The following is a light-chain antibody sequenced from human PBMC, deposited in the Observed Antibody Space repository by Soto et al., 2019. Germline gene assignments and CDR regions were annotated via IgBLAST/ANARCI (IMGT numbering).Light chain of an antibody. V-gene: IGKV4-1*01. CDR3: QQYFRPWT. Sequence: DIVMTQSPDSLAVSLGERATINCKSSQSVLYSSNNKNYLAWYQQKTGQPPKLLIYWASNRESGVPHRFSGSGSGTDFTLTISSLQAEDVAVYYCQQYFRPWTFGQGTKVEIK. CDR1: QSVLYSSNNKNY. CDR2: WAS. J-gene: IGKJ1*01.